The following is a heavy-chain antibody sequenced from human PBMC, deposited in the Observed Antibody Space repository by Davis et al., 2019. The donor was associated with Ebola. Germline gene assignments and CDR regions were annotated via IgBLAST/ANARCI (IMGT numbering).Heavy chain of an antibody. CDR1: GDSVSSNSGA. CDR2: TYYSSKWHN. V-gene: IGHV6-1*01. D-gene: IGHD3-9*01. CDR3: ARGWLRRYLDY. Sequence: HSQTLSLTCDISGDSVSSNSGAWNWIRQSPSRGLEWLGRTYYSSKWHNDYAVSVKSRITINPDTSKNQFSLEVNSVTPKDTAVYYCARGWLRRYLDYWGQGIPVTVSS. J-gene: IGHJ4*02.